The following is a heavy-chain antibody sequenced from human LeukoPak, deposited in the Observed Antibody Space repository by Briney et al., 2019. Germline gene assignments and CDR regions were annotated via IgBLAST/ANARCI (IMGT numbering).Heavy chain of an antibody. CDR2: IIPIFGTA. CDR3: ARDLGSSSSWYNDY. CDR1: GGTFSSYA. J-gene: IGHJ4*02. V-gene: IGHV1-69*13. Sequence: ASVKVSCKASGGTFSSYAISWVRQAPGQGLEWMGGIIPIFGTANYAQKFQGRVTITADESTSTAYMELRSLRSDDTAVYYCARDLGSSSSWYNDYWGQGTLVTVSS. D-gene: IGHD6-13*01.